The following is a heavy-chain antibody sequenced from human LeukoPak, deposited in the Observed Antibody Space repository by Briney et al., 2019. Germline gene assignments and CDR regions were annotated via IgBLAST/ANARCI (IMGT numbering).Heavy chain of an antibody. CDR3: ARDGRGPVVRGVSSFDI. CDR2: INPNSGGT. CDR1: GYTFTGYY. J-gene: IGHJ3*02. Sequence: ASVKVSCKASGYTFTGYYMHWVRQAPGQGLEWMGWINPNSGGTNYAQKFQGRVTMTRDTSTSTDYMELSRLRSDDTAVYYCARDGRGPVVRGVSSFDIWGQGTMAIVSS. D-gene: IGHD3-10*01. V-gene: IGHV1-2*02.